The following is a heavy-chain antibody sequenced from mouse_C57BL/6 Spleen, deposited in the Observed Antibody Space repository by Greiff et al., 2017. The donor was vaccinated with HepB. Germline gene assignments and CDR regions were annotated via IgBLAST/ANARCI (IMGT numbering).Heavy chain of an antibody. CDR2: INYDGSST. J-gene: IGHJ3*01. V-gene: IGHV5-16*01. CDR1: GFTFSDYY. D-gene: IGHD2-3*01. CDR3: ARGDGYYGGAWFAY. Sequence: EVKVVESEGGLVQPGSSMKLSCTASGFTFSDYYMAWVRQVPEKGLEWVANINYDGSSTYYLDSLKSRFIISRDNAKNILYLQMSSLKSEDTATYYCARGDGYYGGAWFAYWGQGTLVTVSA.